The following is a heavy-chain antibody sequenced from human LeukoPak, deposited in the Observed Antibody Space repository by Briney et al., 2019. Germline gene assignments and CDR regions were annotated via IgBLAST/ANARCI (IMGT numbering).Heavy chain of an antibody. CDR3: ARRGGSGSPQSAFDI. D-gene: IGHD3-10*01. CDR2: VSVSGGST. CDR1: GFSFSSYI. V-gene: IGHV3-23*01. Sequence: PGGSLRLSCAASGFSFSSYIMSWVRQAPGKGLEWVSSVSVSGGSTYYADSVRGRFTISRDNSKNTLYLQMNSLRAEDTAVYYCARRGGSGSPQSAFDIWGQGTVVTVSS. J-gene: IGHJ3*02.